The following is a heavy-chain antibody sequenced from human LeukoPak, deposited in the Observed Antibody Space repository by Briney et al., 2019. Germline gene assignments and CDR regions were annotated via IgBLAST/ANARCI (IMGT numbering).Heavy chain of an antibody. CDR3: AKRGLYDSSGYYEYYFDY. Sequence: GGSLRLSCAASGFTFSSYAMSWVRQAPGKGLEWVSAISGSGGSTYYADSVKGRFTISRDNSKNTLYLQMNSLRAEDTAVYYCAKRGLYDSSGYYEYYFDYWGQGTLVTVYS. CDR1: GFTFSSYA. D-gene: IGHD3-22*01. CDR2: ISGSGGST. J-gene: IGHJ4*02. V-gene: IGHV3-23*01.